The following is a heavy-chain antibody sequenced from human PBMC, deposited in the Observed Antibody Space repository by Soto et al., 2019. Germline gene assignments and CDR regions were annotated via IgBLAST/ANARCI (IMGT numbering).Heavy chain of an antibody. Sequence: SETLSLTCTVSGGSISSYYWSWIRQPPGKGLEWIGYIYYSGSINYNPSLKSRVTISVDTSKNQFSLKLSSVTAADTAVYHCARRCGTTFDYWGQGTLVTVS. V-gene: IGHV4-59*08. D-gene: IGHD1-1*01. CDR3: ARRCGTTFDY. CDR2: IYYSGSI. CDR1: GGSISSYY. J-gene: IGHJ4*02.